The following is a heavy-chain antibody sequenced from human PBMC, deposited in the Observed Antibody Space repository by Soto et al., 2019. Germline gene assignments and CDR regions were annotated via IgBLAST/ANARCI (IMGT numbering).Heavy chain of an antibody. CDR1: GGSFSGYY. V-gene: IGHV4-34*01. J-gene: IGHJ4*02. D-gene: IGHD3-10*01. CDR3: ARGPVFMVRGVIIK. Sequence: KTSETLSLTCAVYGGSFSGYYWSWIRQPPGKGLEWIGEINHSGSTNYNPSLKSRVTISVDTSKNQFSLKLSSVTAADTAVYYCARGPVFMVRGVIIKWGQGTLVTVSS. CDR2: INHSGST.